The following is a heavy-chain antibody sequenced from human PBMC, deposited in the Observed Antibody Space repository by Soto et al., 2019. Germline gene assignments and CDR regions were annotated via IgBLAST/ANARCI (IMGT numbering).Heavy chain of an antibody. Sequence: ASVKVSCKASGYTFTCYYMHWVRQAPGQGLEWMGWINPNSGGTNYAQKFQGWVTMTRDTSISTAYMELSRLRSDDTAVYYCATYHSSRSVAFDIWGQGTMVTVSS. V-gene: IGHV1-2*04. CDR1: GYTFTCYY. CDR2: INPNSGGT. CDR3: ATYHSSRSVAFDI. D-gene: IGHD6-13*01. J-gene: IGHJ3*02.